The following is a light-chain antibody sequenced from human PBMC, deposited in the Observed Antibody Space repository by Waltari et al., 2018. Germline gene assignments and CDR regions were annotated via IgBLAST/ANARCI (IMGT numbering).Light chain of an antibody. J-gene: IGLJ3*02. CDR1: SSDVGAYNY. V-gene: IGLV2-14*01. CDR3: SSYTTSSTLGV. CDR2: EVS. Sequence: QSALTQPVSVSGSPGQSITISCTGTSSDVGAYNYVSWYQHHPGKAPKVMIYEVSNRPSGVSNRFSGSKSANTASLTIAGLQAEDEADYCCSSYTTSSTLGVFGGGTKLTVL.